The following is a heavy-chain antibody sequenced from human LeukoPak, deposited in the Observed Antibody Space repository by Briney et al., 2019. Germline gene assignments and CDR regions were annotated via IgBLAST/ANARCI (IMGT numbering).Heavy chain of an antibody. D-gene: IGHD2-8*01. Sequence: SETLSLTCTVSGGSISSYYWSWIRQPPGKGLEWIGYIYYSGSTNYNPSLKSRVTISVDTSKNQFSLKLSSVTAADTAVYYCARQSSSYCTNGVCPIDYWGQGTLVTVSS. CDR2: IYYSGST. CDR1: GGSISSYY. V-gene: IGHV4-59*08. CDR3: ARQSSSYCTNGVCPIDY. J-gene: IGHJ4*02.